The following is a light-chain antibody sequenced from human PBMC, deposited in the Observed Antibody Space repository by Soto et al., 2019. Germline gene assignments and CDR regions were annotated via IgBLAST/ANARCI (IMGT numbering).Light chain of an antibody. CDR2: DAS. J-gene: IGKJ3*01. CDR1: QGISSA. CDR3: QQFNSEPFT. Sequence: AIQLTQSPPSLSASVGDRVTITCRSSQGISSALAWYQQKPGKAPKALMYDASSMESGVPSRFSGSGSGTDFTLTISSLQPEDFATDYCQQFNSEPFTFGPGNKVDIK. V-gene: IGKV1-13*02.